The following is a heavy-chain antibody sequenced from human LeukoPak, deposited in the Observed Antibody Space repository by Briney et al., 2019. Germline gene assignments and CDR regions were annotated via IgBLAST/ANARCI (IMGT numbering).Heavy chain of an antibody. CDR1: GGSISSYY. D-gene: IGHD3-22*01. CDR2: IYTTGIT. V-gene: IGHV4-4*07. CDR3: ARDGYYYDSSGYYF. Sequence: SETLSLTCTVSGGSISSYYWSWIRQPAGKGLEWIGRIYTTGITNYNPSLKSRVTMSVDTPKNQFSLKLTSVTAADTAVYYCARDGYYYDSSGYYFWGQGTLVTVSS. J-gene: IGHJ4*02.